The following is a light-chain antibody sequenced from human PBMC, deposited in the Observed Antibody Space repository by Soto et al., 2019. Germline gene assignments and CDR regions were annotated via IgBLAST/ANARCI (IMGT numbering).Light chain of an antibody. Sequence: DIQMTQSPSSLSASVGDRVTITCQASQDISNYLNWYQQKPGKAPNLLIYAASNLETGVPSRFSGSGSGTDFTFTITSQQPEDIATYYCQQYKHLITFGQGTRLEIK. V-gene: IGKV1-33*01. CDR1: QDISNY. J-gene: IGKJ5*01. CDR2: AAS. CDR3: QQYKHLIT.